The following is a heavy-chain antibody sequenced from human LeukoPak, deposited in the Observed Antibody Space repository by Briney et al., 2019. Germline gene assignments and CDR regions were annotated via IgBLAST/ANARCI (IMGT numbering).Heavy chain of an antibody. CDR3: ARERAPWYYFDY. V-gene: IGHV3-53*01. CDR1: GFTVSSNY. Sequence: GGSLRLSCAASGFTVSSNYMSWVRQAPGKGLEWVSVIYSGGSTYYADSVKGRSTISRDNSKNTLYLQMNSLRAEDTAVYYCARERAPWYYFDYWGQGTLVTVSS. J-gene: IGHJ4*02. CDR2: IYSGGST.